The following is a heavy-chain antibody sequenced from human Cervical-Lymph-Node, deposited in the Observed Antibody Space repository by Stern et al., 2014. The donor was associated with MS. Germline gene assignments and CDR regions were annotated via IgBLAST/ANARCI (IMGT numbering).Heavy chain of an antibody. D-gene: IGHD5-12*01. CDR1: GGSIRSYY. V-gene: IGHV4-59*01. CDR3: ARAGGYRWFDP. CDR2: IYYSGST. Sequence: QVQLQESGPGLVKPSETLYLTCTVSGGSIRSYYWSWIRQPPGKGLEWIAYIYYSGSTNYNPSLKSRLAISVDTSKNQFSLKLSSVTAADTAVYYCARAGGYRWFDPWGQGTLVTVSS. J-gene: IGHJ5*02.